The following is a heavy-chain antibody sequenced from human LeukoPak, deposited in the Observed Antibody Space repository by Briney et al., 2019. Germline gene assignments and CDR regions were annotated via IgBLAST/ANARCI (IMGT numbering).Heavy chain of an antibody. D-gene: IGHD3-3*01. J-gene: IGHJ4*02. CDR1: GGSISSSSYY. CDR3: ASRDSDFWSGYYGGVDY. Sequence: SETLSLTCTVSGGSISSSSYYWGWIRQPPGKGLEWIGSIYYSGSTYYNPSLKSRVTISVDTSKNQFSLKLSSVTAADTAVYYCASRDSDFWSGYYGGVDYWGQGTLVTVSS. CDR2: IYYSGST. V-gene: IGHV4-39*01.